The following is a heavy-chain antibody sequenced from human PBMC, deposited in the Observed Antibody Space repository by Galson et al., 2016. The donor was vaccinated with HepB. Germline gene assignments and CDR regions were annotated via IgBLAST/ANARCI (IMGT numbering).Heavy chain of an antibody. J-gene: IGHJ6*02. Sequence: SLRLSCAASGFTFSTYYMHWIRQAPGKGLVWVSRLNGNGRNADYADSVKGRFTISRDNAKNTLYRQMSSLRAEDTAVYYCARENYGVDVWGQGTTVTVSS. CDR1: GFTFSTYY. CDR3: ARENYGVDV. CDR2: LNGNGRNA. V-gene: IGHV3-74*01.